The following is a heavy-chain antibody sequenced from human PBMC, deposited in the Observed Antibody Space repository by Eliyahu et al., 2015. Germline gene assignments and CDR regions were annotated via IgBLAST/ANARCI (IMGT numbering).Heavy chain of an antibody. CDR3: ARHISPMTKNWFDP. J-gene: IGHJ5*02. CDR1: GGSISSSSYY. V-gene: IGHV4-39*01. Sequence: QLQLQESGPGLVKPSETLSLTCTVSGGSISSSSYYWGWIRQPPGKGLEWIGSIYYSGSTYYNPSLKSRVTISVDTSKNQFSLKLSSVTAADTAVYYCARHISPMTKNWFDPWGQGTLVTVSS. CDR2: IYYSGST.